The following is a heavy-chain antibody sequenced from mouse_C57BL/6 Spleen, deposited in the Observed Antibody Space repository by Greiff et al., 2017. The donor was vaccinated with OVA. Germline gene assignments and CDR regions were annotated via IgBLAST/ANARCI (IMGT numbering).Heavy chain of an antibody. CDR3: TGDYYDYDVDWYFDV. CDR1: GFTFSNYW. Sequence: EVKVEESGGGLVQPGGSMKLSCVASGFTFSNYWMNWVRQSPEKGLEWVAQIRLKSDNYATHYAESVKGRFTISRDDSKSSVYLQMNNLRAEDTGIYYCTGDYYDYDVDWYFDVWGTGTTVTVSS. CDR2: IRLKSDNYAT. D-gene: IGHD2-4*01. V-gene: IGHV6-3*01. J-gene: IGHJ1*03.